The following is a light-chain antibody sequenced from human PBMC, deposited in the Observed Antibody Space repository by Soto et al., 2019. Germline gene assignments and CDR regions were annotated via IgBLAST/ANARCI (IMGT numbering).Light chain of an antibody. J-gene: IGKJ1*01. CDR1: ESVSSN. Sequence: EIVMTQSPATLSVSPGERATLSCMASESVSSNLAWYQQKPGQAPRLVSYGASTRATGIPARFSGSGSGTEFTLTISSLQSEDFAVYYCQQYNNWPQTFGQGTNVDVK. CDR3: QQYNNWPQT. CDR2: GAS. V-gene: IGKV3-15*01.